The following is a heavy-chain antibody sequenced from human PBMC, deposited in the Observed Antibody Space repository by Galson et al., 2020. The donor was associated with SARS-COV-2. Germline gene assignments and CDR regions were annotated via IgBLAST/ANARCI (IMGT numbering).Heavy chain of an antibody. CDR1: GGSFSGYY. Sequence: SETLSLTCAVYGGSFSGYYWSWIRQPPGKGLEWIGEINHSGSTNYNPSLKSRVTISVDTSKNQFSLKLSSVTAADTAVYYCAESTSPFLDGMDVWGQGTTVTVSS. CDR2: INHSGST. V-gene: IGHV4-34*01. D-gene: IGHD2-2*01. J-gene: IGHJ6*02. CDR3: AESTSPFLDGMDV.